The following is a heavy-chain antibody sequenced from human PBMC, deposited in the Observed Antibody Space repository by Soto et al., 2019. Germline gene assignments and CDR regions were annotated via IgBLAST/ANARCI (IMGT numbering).Heavy chain of an antibody. CDR3: ARREKYYDFWSGYTEMDV. Sequence: ASVKVSCKASGYTFTGYYMHWVRQAPGQGLEWMGWISAYNGNTNYAQKLQGRVTMTTDTSTSTAYMELRSLRSDDTAVYYCARREKYYDFWSGYTEMDVWGQGTTVTVSS. V-gene: IGHV1-18*04. CDR2: ISAYNGNT. D-gene: IGHD3-3*01. J-gene: IGHJ6*02. CDR1: GYTFTGYY.